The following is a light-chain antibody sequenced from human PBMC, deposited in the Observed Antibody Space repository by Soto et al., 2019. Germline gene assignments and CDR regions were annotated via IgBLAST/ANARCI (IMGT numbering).Light chain of an antibody. Sequence: QSVLTQPASVSGSPGQSITTSCTGTSSDVGGYNYVSWYQQHPGKAPKLMIYDVSNWPSGVSNRFSGSKSGNTASLTISGLQAEDEADYYCSSYTNSSPFVFGTGTKVTVL. V-gene: IGLV2-14*01. CDR3: SSYTNSSPFV. CDR1: SSDVGGYNY. CDR2: DVS. J-gene: IGLJ1*01.